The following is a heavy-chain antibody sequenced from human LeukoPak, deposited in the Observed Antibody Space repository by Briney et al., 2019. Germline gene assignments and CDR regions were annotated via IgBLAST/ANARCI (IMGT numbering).Heavy chain of an antibody. J-gene: IGHJ4*02. CDR1: GGSISSGGYY. D-gene: IGHD1-26*01. CDR2: IYHSGST. Sequence: SETLSLTCTVSGGSISSGGYYWSWIRQPPGKGLEWIRYIYHSGSTYYNPSLKSRVTISVDRSKNQFSLKLSSVTAADTAVYYCAREGIVGAPDDCWGQGTLVTVSS. V-gene: IGHV4-30-2*01. CDR3: AREGIVGAPDDC.